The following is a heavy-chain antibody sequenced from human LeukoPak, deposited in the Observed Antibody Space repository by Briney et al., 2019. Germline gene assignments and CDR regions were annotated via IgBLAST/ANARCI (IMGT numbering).Heavy chain of an antibody. Sequence: SETLSLTCTVSGGSISSYYCSWIGQPPGKGLEWIGYIYYDGSTNYNPSLKSRVTMSVDTSKNQFSLRLSSVTAADTAVYYCARGVAAAGTHLDYWGQGTLVTVSS. CDR3: ARGVAAAGTHLDY. V-gene: IGHV4-59*01. CDR1: GGSISSYY. D-gene: IGHD6-13*01. CDR2: IYYDGST. J-gene: IGHJ4*02.